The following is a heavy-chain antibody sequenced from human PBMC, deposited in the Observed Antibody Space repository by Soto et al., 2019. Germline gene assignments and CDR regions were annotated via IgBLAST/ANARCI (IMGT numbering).Heavy chain of an antibody. CDR3: AKDYDSSGYYQNAFDI. CDR1: GFTFSSYG. J-gene: IGHJ3*02. V-gene: IGHV3-30*18. CDR2: ISYDGSNK. D-gene: IGHD3-22*01. Sequence: GGSLRLSCAASGFTFSSYGMHWVRQAPGKGLEWVAVISYDGSNKYYADSVKGRLTISRDNSKNTLYLQMNSLRAEDTAVYYCAKDYDSSGYYQNAFDIWGQGTMVTVSS.